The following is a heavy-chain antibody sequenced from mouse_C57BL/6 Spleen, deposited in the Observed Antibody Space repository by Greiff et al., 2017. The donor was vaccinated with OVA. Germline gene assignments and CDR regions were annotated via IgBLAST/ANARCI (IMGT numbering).Heavy chain of an antibody. J-gene: IGHJ4*01. CDR2: IHPNSGST. Sequence: VQLQQPGAELVKPGASVKLSCKASGYTFTSYWMHWVKQRPGQGLEWIGMIHPNSGSTNYNEKFKSKATLTVDKSSSTAYMQLSSLTSEDSAVYYCARWIDCSSPYYAMDYWGQGTSVTVSS. V-gene: IGHV1-64*01. CDR1: GYTFTSYW. CDR3: ARWIDCSSPYYAMDY. D-gene: IGHD1-1*01.